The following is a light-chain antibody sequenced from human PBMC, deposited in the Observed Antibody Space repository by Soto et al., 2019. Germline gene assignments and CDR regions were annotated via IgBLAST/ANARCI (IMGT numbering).Light chain of an antibody. CDR3: QQSGSIPYT. J-gene: IGKJ2*01. V-gene: IGKV1-39*01. CDR1: QNIRTY. CDR2: GAS. Sequence: DIQMTQSPSSLSASVGGRVTITCRASQNIRTYLNWYQQRAGKAPKLLVYGASNLQSGVPSRFSGSGSGTDFTLTINNLQPEDFATFYCQQSGSIPYTFGQGTELEMK.